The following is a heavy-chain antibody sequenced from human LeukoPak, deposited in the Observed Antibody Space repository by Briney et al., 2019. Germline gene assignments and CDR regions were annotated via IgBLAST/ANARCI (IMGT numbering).Heavy chain of an antibody. CDR3: VKARMPHCGTDCLES. J-gene: IGHJ4*02. CDR1: GFTFSNYG. D-gene: IGHD2-21*02. CDR2: IRGSGGGT. Sequence: PGESLRPSCAASGFTFSNYGMSWVRQAPGKGLEWVSVIRGSGGGTYYADSVKGRFTISRDNSKNTVYLQMNCLRAEDTAVYYCVKARMPHCGTDCLESWGQGTLVTVSS. V-gene: IGHV3-23*01.